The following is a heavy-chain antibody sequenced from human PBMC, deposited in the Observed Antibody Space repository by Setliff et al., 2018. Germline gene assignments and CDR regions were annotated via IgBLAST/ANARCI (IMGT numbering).Heavy chain of an antibody. CDR1: GFTFSTYT. V-gene: IGHV3-21*01. CDR2: ISSDSTYI. D-gene: IGHD5-12*01. CDR3: ARVYSGYDPNHYFDY. Sequence: GGSLRLSCAASGFTFSTYTMNWVRQAPGKGPEWVSSISSDSTYIYYADSVKGRFTISRDNAKNSLYLQMNSLRAEDTAVYYCARVYSGYDPNHYFDYWGQGTLVTVSS. J-gene: IGHJ4*02.